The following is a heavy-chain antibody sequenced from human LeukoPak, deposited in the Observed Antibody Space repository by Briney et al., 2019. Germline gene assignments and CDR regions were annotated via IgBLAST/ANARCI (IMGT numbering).Heavy chain of an antibody. V-gene: IGHV3-23*01. J-gene: IGHJ6*04. Sequence: PGGSLRLSCEASGSTFSSYAMTWVRQAQGKGLEWVSAVSDSGTRTFYADSVKGRFAISRDNSRNTLFLQMNSLRADDTAVYYCARPGCGGNCYYRMDVWGKGTTVTVSS. CDR1: GSTFSSYA. CDR2: VSDSGTRT. CDR3: ARPGCGGNCYYRMDV. D-gene: IGHD2-21*01.